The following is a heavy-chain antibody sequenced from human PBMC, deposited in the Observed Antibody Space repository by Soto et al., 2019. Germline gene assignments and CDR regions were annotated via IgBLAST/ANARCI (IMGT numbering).Heavy chain of an antibody. Sequence: PGGSLRLSCAASGFTFSSYAMSWVRQAPGKGLEWVSAISGSGGSTYYADSGKGRFTISRDNSKNTLYLQMNSLRAEDTAVYYCAKGSGYYYYFDYWGQGTPVTVSS. D-gene: IGHD3-22*01. CDR3: AKGSGYYYYFDY. J-gene: IGHJ4*02. V-gene: IGHV3-23*01. CDR2: ISGSGGST. CDR1: GFTFSSYA.